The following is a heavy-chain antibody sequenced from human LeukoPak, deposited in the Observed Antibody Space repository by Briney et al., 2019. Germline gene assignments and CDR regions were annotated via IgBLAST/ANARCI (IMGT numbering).Heavy chain of an antibody. CDR3: ARDPDYYFDY. CDR2: ISSSSRTI. J-gene: IGHJ4*02. CDR1: GFTFSSYS. Sequence: PRGSLRLSRAPSGFTFSSYSMNWVRHAPGKGLEWVSYISSSSRTIYYTDSVKGRFTISRDNAKNSLYVQMNSLRDEDTAVYYCARDPDYYFDYWGQGTLVTVSS. V-gene: IGHV3-48*02.